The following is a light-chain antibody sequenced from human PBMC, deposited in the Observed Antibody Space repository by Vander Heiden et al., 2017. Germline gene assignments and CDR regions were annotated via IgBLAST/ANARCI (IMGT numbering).Light chain of an antibody. V-gene: IGKV3-20*01. J-gene: IGKJ2*01. CDR3: QQYGSSPMYT. CDR2: GAS. Sequence: EIVLILSPRSLSLSPGERATLSCRTSQSVSSSYLAWYQQKPGQAPRILIYGASSRATGIPDRFSGSRSGTDFTLTISRLEPEDVAVDYCQQYGSSPMYTFGQGTKLEIK. CDR1: QSVSSSY.